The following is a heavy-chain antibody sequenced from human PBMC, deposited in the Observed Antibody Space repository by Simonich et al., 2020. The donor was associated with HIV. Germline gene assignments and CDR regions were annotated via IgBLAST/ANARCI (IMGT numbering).Heavy chain of an antibody. D-gene: IGHD6-13*01. CDR3: ARLTAGGLGEYFQH. V-gene: IGHV4-34*01. CDR2: INHSGRT. J-gene: IGHJ1*01. CDR1: GGSFSGYY. Sequence: QVQLQQWGAGLLKPSETLSLNCAVYGGSFSGYYWCWVRQPPGKGLERIGEINHSGRTNYNPSLKRRVTISVDTSKNQFSLKLSSVTAADTAVYYCARLTAGGLGEYFQHWGQGTLVTVSS.